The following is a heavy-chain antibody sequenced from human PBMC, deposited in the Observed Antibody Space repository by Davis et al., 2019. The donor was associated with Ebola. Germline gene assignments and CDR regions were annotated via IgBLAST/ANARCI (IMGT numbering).Heavy chain of an antibody. J-gene: IGHJ4*02. Sequence: ASVQVSCKASGYTFTTFHMHWVRQAPGQGLAWMGIINPSGGSTTYAQKFQGRVTMTRDTSTSAVYMELSSLRSEDTAVYYCARSLQLAAAGTYVVDYWGQGTLVTVSS. CDR2: INPSGGST. CDR1: GYTFTTFH. D-gene: IGHD6-13*01. CDR3: ARSLQLAAAGTYVVDY. V-gene: IGHV1-46*01.